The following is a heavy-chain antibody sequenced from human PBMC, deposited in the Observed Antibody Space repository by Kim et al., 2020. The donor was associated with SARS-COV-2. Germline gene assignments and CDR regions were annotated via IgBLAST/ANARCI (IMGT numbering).Heavy chain of an antibody. CDR2: IKQDGSEK. CDR1: GFTFSSYW. J-gene: IGHJ4*02. Sequence: GGSLRLSCAASGFTFSSYWMSWVRQAPGKGLEWVANIKQDGSEKYYVDSVKGRFTISRDNAKNSLYLQMNSLRAEDTAVYYCARASRGPNSGWYNYWGQGTLVTVSS. CDR3: ARASRGPNSGWYNY. D-gene: IGHD6-19*01. V-gene: IGHV3-7*01.